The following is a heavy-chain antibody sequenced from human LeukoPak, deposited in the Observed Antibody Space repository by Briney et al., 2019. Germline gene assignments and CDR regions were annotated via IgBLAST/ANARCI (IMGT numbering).Heavy chain of an antibody. D-gene: IGHD3-10*01. CDR2: IDPSDSYN. J-gene: IGHJ4*02. V-gene: IGHV5-10-1*01. CDR1: GYRFTNYW. CDR3: ARRDRVFGSGSYSD. Sequence: GESLKISCKGSGYRFTNYWISWVRQMPGKGLEWMGRIDPSDSYNNYSPSFQGHVTISPDKSISTAYLQWSSLKASYTAMYYCARRDRVFGSGSYSDWGQGTLVTVSS.